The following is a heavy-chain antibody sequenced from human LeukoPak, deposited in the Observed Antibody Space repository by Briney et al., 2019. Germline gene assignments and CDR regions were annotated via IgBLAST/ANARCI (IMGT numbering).Heavy chain of an antibody. J-gene: IGHJ2*01. CDR3: ARDSVLPTGTWYFDL. Sequence: SETLSLTCTVSGGSISSGGYYWSWIRQHPGKGLERIGYIYYSGSTYYNPSLKSRVTVSVDTSKNQFSLKLSSVTAADTAVYYCARDSVLPTGTWYFDLWGRGTLVTVSS. CDR1: GGSISSGGYY. D-gene: IGHD3-10*01. V-gene: IGHV4-31*03. CDR2: IYYSGST.